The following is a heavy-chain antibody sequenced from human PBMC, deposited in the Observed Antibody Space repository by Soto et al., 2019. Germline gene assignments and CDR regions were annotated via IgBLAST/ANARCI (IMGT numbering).Heavy chain of an antibody. CDR3: ARGPVRGMGGDS. Sequence: QVQLVQSGAEVKEPGSSVKVSCKASGGTFNSDTINWVRQAPGQGLEWMGRINSILGISHYAQKFQGRIAITAEKSTNSGYMELSSLRSEDTAVYYCARGPVRGMGGDSWGQGTLVTVSS. V-gene: IGHV1-69*02. CDR1: GGTFNSDT. J-gene: IGHJ5*01. D-gene: IGHD3-16*01. CDR2: INSILGIS.